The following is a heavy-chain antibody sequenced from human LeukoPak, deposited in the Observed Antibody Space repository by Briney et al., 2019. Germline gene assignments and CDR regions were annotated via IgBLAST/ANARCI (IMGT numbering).Heavy chain of an antibody. CDR3: AKHAGARGYYYYYMDV. J-gene: IGHJ6*03. CDR2: ISSSSSYI. Sequence: AGGSLRLSCAASGFTFSSYSMNWVRQALGKGLEWVSSISSSSSYIYYADSVKGRFTISRDNSKNSLYLQMNSLRAEDTALYYCAKHAGARGYYYYYMDVWGKGTTVTVSS. CDR1: GFTFSSYS. V-gene: IGHV3-21*04.